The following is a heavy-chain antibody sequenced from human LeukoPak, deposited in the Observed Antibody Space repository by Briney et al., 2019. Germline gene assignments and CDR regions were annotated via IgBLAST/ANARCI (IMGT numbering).Heavy chain of an antibody. CDR2: ISAYNGNT. CDR1: GYTFTSYG. J-gene: IGHJ3*02. Sequence: ASVKVSCKASGYTFTSYGISWVRQAPGQGLEWMGWISAYNGNTNYAQKLQGRGTMTTDTSTSTAYMELRSLRSDDTAVYYCARDRMEWELPFDAFDIWGQGTMVTVSS. D-gene: IGHD1-26*01. V-gene: IGHV1-18*01. CDR3: ARDRMEWELPFDAFDI.